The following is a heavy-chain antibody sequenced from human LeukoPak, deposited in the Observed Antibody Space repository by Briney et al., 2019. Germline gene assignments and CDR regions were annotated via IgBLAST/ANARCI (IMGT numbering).Heavy chain of an antibody. Sequence: GGSLRLSCAASGFTFSSYSMNWVRQAPGKGLEWVSSISSSSSYIYYADSVKGRFTISRDNAKNSLYLQINSLRAGDTAVYYCARVGAARYYYYYMDVWAKGPRSPSP. CDR3: ARVGAARYYYYYMDV. CDR2: ISSSSSYI. CDR1: GFTFSSYS. V-gene: IGHV3-21*01. D-gene: IGHD2-15*01. J-gene: IGHJ6*03.